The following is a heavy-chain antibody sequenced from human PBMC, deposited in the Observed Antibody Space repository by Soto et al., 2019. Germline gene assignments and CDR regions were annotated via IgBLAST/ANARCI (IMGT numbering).Heavy chain of an antibody. V-gene: IGHV3-33*01. CDR3: ARDLSYLNYFDY. J-gene: IGHJ4*02. CDR2: LWYDGTKE. D-gene: IGHD1-26*01. Sequence: QVQLVESGGGAVLPGKSLRLSCAASGFTFSTYGMHWVRQAPGKGLEWVAVLWYDGTKENYADSVKGRFTISRDNSKNTLYLQMDSLRAEDTAVYYCARDLSYLNYFDYWGQGTLVTVSP. CDR1: GFTFSTYG.